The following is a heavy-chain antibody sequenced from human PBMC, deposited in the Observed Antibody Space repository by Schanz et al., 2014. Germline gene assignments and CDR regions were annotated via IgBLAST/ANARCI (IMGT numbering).Heavy chain of an antibody. D-gene: IGHD6-19*01. CDR1: GYTFTSYG. J-gene: IGHJ4*02. CDR3: ARGGYSSGWYDRDIAHFDY. CDR2: ISAYNGNT. V-gene: IGHV1-18*01. Sequence: QVQLVQSGAEVKKPGASVKVSCKASGYTFTSYGINWVRQAPGQGLEWMGWISAYNGNTIYAQKLQGRVTMTTDTATSTAYMELRSLRSDDTAVYYCARGGYSSGWYDRDIAHFDYGGQGTLVTVSS.